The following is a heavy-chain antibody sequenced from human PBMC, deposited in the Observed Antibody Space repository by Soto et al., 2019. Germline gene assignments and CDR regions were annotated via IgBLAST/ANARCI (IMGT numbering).Heavy chain of an antibody. J-gene: IGHJ5*02. CDR1: GGSISSSSYY. D-gene: IGHD1-7*01. Sequence: QLQLQESGPGLVKPSETLSLTCTVSGGSISSSSYYWGWVRQPPGKGLEWIGSIDYSGSTYYNPSLKSRVHISVAKSNNLFPLRLNPVTAADTAVYYCAREWNYHGEGWFGPWGQGTLVTVSS. V-gene: IGHV4-39*02. CDR2: IDYSGST. CDR3: AREWNYHGEGWFGP.